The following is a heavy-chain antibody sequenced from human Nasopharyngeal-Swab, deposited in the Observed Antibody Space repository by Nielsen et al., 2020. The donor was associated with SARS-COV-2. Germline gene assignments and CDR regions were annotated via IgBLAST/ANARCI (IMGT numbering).Heavy chain of an antibody. CDR3: ARGEWRWRY. D-gene: IGHD3-3*01. V-gene: IGHV3-7*03. J-gene: IGHJ4*02. CDR2: IKEDGSEK. CDR1: GFTFSNYW. Sequence: ESLKISCAASGFTFSNYWMTWVRQAPGKGLDWVANIKEDGSEKSYVASVKGRFTISRDNAKSSLSLQINSLRGEDTAVYYCARGEWRWRYWGRGTLVTVSS.